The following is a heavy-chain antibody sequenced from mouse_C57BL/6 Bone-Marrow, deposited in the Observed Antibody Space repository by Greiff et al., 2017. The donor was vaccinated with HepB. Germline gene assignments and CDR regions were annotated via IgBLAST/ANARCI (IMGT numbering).Heavy chain of an antibody. CDR1: GFTFSDFY. J-gene: IGHJ3*01. CDR3: ARDAKDYDEGFAY. D-gene: IGHD2-4*01. Sequence: EVNVVESGGGLVQSGRSLRLSCATSGFTFSDFYMEWVRQAPGKGLEWIAASRNKANDYTTEYSASVKGRFIVSRDTSQSILYLQMNALRAEDTAIYYCARDAKDYDEGFAYWGQGTLVTVSA. CDR2: SRNKANDYTT. V-gene: IGHV7-1*01.